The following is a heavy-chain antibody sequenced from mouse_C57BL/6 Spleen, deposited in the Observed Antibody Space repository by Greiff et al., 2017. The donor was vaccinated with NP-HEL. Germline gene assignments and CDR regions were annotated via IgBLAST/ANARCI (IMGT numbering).Heavy chain of an antibody. CDR2: INPNNGGT. D-gene: IGHD3-2*02. CDR1: GYTFTDYN. V-gene: IGHV1-22*01. Sequence: EVQLQQSGPELVKPGASVKMSCKASGYTFTDYNMHWVKQSHGKSLEWIGYINPNNGGTSYNQKFKGKATLTVNKSSSTAYMGLRSLTSEESAVYYWARDSSGLAWFAYWGQGTLVTVSA. J-gene: IGHJ3*01. CDR3: ARDSSGLAWFAY.